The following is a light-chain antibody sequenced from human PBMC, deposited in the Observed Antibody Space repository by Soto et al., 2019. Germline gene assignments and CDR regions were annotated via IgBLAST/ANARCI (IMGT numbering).Light chain of an antibody. Sequence: QSALTQPRLVSGSPGQSITISCTGTSSDVGGYNYVSWYRQHPGKAPKLMIYDVSKRPSGVPDRFSGSKSGNTASLTISGLQAEDEAVCCSYAGSYTHYVFGTGTKVTVL. CDR3: CSYAGSYTHYV. CDR2: DVS. J-gene: IGLJ1*01. V-gene: IGLV2-11*01. CDR1: SSDVGGYNY.